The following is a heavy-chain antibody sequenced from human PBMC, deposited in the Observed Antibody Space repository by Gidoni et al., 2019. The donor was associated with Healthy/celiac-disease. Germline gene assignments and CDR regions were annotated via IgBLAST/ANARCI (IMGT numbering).Heavy chain of an antibody. Sequence: QDQLVQSGAEVKKPGASVKVSCKASGYTFTSYAMHWVRQAPGQRLEWMGWINAGNGNTKYSQKFQGRVTITRDTSASTAYMELSSLRSEDTAVYYCARNDCSGGSCYSRSNVNWFDPWGQGTLVTVSS. CDR2: INAGNGNT. CDR1: GYTFTSYA. D-gene: IGHD2-15*01. V-gene: IGHV1-3*01. CDR3: ARNDCSGGSCYSRSNVNWFDP. J-gene: IGHJ5*02.